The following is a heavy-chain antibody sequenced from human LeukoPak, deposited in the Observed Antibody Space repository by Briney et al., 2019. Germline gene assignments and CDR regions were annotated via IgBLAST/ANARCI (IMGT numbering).Heavy chain of an antibody. Sequence: ASVKVSCKASRYTFTGYYMHWVRQAPGQGLEWMGRINPNSGGTNYAQKFQGRVTMTRDTSISTAYMELSRLRSDDTAVYYCARAEGLTYYDFWSGYTLFDYWGQGTLVTVSS. CDR1: RYTFTGYY. V-gene: IGHV1-2*06. CDR2: INPNSGGT. J-gene: IGHJ4*02. D-gene: IGHD3-3*01. CDR3: ARAEGLTYYDFWSGYTLFDY.